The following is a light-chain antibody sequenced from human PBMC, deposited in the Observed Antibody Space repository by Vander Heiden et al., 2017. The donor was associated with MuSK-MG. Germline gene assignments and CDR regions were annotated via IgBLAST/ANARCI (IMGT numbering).Light chain of an antibody. CDR3: QQSYSTPQFT. V-gene: IGKV1-39*01. J-gene: IGKJ3*01. CDR2: AAS. Sequence: DIQMTQSPSSLSASVGDRVTITCRASQSISSYLNWYQQKPGKAPKLLIYAASSLQSRVPSTFSGSGSGTDFTLTISSLQPQDFATYYCQQSYSTPQFTFGPGTKVDIK. CDR1: QSISSY.